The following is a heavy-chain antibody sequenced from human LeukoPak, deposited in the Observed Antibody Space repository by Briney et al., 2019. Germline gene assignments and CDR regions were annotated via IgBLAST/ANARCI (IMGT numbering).Heavy chain of an antibody. Sequence: GGSLRLSCAASGFTFDDYGMTWVRQAPGKGLEWVSGINWNGGSTGYADSVKGRFTISRDNAKNSLYLQMNSLRAEDTAVYYCAELGITMIGGVWGKGTTVTISS. D-gene: IGHD3-10*02. V-gene: IGHV3-20*04. J-gene: IGHJ6*04. CDR1: GFTFDDYG. CDR3: AELGITMIGGV. CDR2: INWNGGST.